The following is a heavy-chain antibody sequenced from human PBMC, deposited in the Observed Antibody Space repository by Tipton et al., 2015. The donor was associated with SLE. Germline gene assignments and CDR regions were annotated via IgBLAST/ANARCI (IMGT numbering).Heavy chain of an antibody. J-gene: IGHJ4*02. Sequence: QVQLVQSGAEVKKPGESLKISCRASGYTFSNYWIGWVRQMPGKGLEWMAVIWYDGSNKIYADSVKGRFTISRDNSKNTLYLQMNSLRAEDTAVYYCARDLSGWYGLDYWGQGTLVTVSS. V-gene: IGHV3-33*01. CDR2: IWYDGSNK. CDR1: GYTFSNYW. D-gene: IGHD6-19*01. CDR3: ARDLSGWYGLDY.